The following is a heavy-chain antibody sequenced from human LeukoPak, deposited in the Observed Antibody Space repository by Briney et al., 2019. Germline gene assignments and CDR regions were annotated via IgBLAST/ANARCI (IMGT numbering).Heavy chain of an antibody. Sequence: PSETQSLTCTVSGGSVSSGDYYWTWIRQPPGKGLEWVGYIYNGVSTYYNPSLRSRLTISADVSKNQFSLQLTSVTAADTAVYYCARDQGYCTSTSCHSWIDSWGQGTLVIVSS. D-gene: IGHD2-2*01. J-gene: IGHJ4*02. CDR2: IYNGVST. CDR1: GGSVSSGDYY. V-gene: IGHV4-30-4*01. CDR3: ARDQGYCTSTSCHSWIDS.